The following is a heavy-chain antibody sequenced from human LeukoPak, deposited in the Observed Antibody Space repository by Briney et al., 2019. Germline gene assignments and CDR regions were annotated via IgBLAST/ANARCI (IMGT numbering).Heavy chain of an antibody. CDR1: VGSISSSSYY. Sequence: SETLSLTCSLSVGSISSSSYYWGWIRQPPGKGLEWIVSIYYSGSTYYNPSLKSRVTLSVDTSKNQFSLKLSSVTAADTAVYYCARHRHDSSGYYYVANWFDPWGQGTLVTVSS. V-gene: IGHV4-39*01. J-gene: IGHJ5*02. CDR2: IYYSGST. D-gene: IGHD3-22*01. CDR3: ARHRHDSSGYYYVANWFDP.